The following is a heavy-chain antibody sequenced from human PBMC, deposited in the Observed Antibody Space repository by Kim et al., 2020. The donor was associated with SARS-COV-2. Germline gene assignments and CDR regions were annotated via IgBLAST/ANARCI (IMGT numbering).Heavy chain of an antibody. D-gene: IGHD4-17*01. CDR3: AKGVYDYGDYGGWFDP. Sequence: GGSLRLSCAASGFTFSSYGMHWVRQAPGKGLEWVAVISYDGSNKYYADSVKGRFTISRDNSKNTLYLQMNSLRAEDTAVYYCAKGVYDYGDYGGWFDPWGQGTLVTVSS. V-gene: IGHV3-30*18. CDR2: ISYDGSNK. J-gene: IGHJ5*02. CDR1: GFTFSSYG.